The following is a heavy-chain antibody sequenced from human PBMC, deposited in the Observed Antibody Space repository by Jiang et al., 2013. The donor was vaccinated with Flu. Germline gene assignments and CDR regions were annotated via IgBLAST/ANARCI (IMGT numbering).Heavy chain of an antibody. CDR3: ARGRYSSGWRGWHPI. CDR2: INHSGST. Sequence: LLKPSETLSLTCAVYGGSFSGYYWSWIRQPPGKGLEWIGEINHSGSTNYNPSLKSRVTISVDTSKNQFSLKLSSVTAADTAVYYCARGRYSSGWRGWHPIWGKGTTVTVSS. J-gene: IGHJ6*04. D-gene: IGHD6-19*01. V-gene: IGHV4-34*01. CDR1: GGSFSGYY.